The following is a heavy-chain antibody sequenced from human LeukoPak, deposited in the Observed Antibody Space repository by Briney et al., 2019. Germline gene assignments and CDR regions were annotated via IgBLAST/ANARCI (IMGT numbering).Heavy chain of an antibody. J-gene: IGHJ4*02. CDR2: ICYEGSNK. D-gene: IGHD2-15*01. V-gene: IGHV3-33*01. CDR3: ARDQDPPYCSGGSCYLEAYYFDC. CDR1: GFTFSSYG. Sequence: GGSLRLSCAASGFTFSSYGMHWVRQAPGKGLGWVAVICYEGSNKYYADSVKGRFTISRANSKNTLYLQMNSLRAEDTAVYYCARDQDPPYCSGGSCYLEAYYFDCWGQGTLVTVCS.